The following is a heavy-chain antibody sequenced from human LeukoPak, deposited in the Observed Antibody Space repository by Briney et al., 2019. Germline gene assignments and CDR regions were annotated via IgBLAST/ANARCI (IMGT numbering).Heavy chain of an antibody. V-gene: IGHV4-34*01. D-gene: IGHD5-18*01. CDR1: GGSFSGYY. CDR3: ARVFGYSYGFLDY. J-gene: IGHJ4*02. CDR2: INHSGST. Sequence: SETLSLTCAVYGGSFSGYYWSWIRQPPGKGLEWIGEINHSGSTNYNPSLKSRVTISVDTSKNQFSLKLSSVTAADTAVYYCARVFGYSYGFLDYWGQGTLVAVSS.